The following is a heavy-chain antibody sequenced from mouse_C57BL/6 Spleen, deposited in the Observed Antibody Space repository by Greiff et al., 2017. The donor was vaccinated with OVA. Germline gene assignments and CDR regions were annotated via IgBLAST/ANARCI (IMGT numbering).Heavy chain of an antibody. CDR2: IYPGDGDT. D-gene: IGHD2-1*01. V-gene: IGHV1-82*01. CDR1: GYAFSSSW. Sequence: VQLQQSGPELVKPGASVKISCKASGYAFSSSWMNWVKQRPGKGLEWIGRIYPGDGDTNYNGKVKGKATLTADKSSSTAYMQLSSLTSEDSAVYFCARFYPYAMDYWGQGTSVTVSS. CDR3: ARFYPYAMDY. J-gene: IGHJ4*01.